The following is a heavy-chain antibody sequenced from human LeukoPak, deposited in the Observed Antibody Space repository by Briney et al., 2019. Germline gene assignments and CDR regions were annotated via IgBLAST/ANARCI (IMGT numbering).Heavy chain of an antibody. D-gene: IGHD6-13*01. CDR2: IYTSGST. J-gene: IGHJ4*02. V-gene: IGHV4-4*07. CDR1: PGSISSYN. CDR3: ARGFGAAAGDY. Sequence: SETLSLTSTDPPGSISSYNWSWIRQPAGKGLEWIGRIYTSGSTNYYPALKSRVTMSVDTSKNQFSLKLSSVTAADTAVYYCARGFGAAAGDYWGQGTLVTVSS.